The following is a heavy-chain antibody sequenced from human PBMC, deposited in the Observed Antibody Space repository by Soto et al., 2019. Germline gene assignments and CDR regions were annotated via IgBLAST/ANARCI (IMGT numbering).Heavy chain of an antibody. CDR2: IYYSGST. J-gene: IGHJ5*02. CDR3: AREAVVVVTSSPLNWFDP. Sequence: SETLSLTCTVSGGSISSGDYYWSWIRQPPGKGLEWIGYIYYSGSTYYNPSLKSRVTISVDTSKNQFSLKLSSVTAADTAVYYCAREAVVVVTSSPLNWFDPWGQGTLVTVSS. V-gene: IGHV4-30-4*01. CDR1: GGSISSGDYY. D-gene: IGHD3-22*01.